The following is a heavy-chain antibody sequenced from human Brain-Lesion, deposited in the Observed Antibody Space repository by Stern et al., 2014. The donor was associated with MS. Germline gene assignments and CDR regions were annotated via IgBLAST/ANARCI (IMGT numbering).Heavy chain of an antibody. V-gene: IGHV4-39*01. CDR1: GGSISSSTYY. CDR3: ARHDSVPRPSQLYSARDRGPGYFDY. CDR2: IYYSGFT. Sequence: QVQLMQSGPGLVKPSETLSLTCTVSGGSISSSTYYWAWIRQPPGKGLEWIGNIYYSGFTYYNPSLKSRVTISVDMSKNQFSLKLSSVTAADTAIYYCARHDSVPRPSQLYSARDRGPGYFDYWGQGTLGTVSS. D-gene: IGHD1-26*01. J-gene: IGHJ4*02.